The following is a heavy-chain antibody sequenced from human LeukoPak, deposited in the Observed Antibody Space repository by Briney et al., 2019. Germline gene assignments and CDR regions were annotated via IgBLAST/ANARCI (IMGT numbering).Heavy chain of an antibody. CDR3: ARVRSSSWYWFDP. Sequence: PSETLSLTCTVSGGSISSYYWSWIRQPPGKGLEWIGYIYYSGSTNYNPSLKSRVTISVDTSKNQFSLKLSSVTAADTAVYYCARVRSSSWYWFDPWGQGTLVTVSS. D-gene: IGHD6-13*01. V-gene: IGHV4-59*01. J-gene: IGHJ5*02. CDR2: IYYSGST. CDR1: GGSISSYY.